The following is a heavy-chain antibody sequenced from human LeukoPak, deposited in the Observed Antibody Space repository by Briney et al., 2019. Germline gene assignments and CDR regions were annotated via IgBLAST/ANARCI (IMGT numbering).Heavy chain of an antibody. CDR3: ARELGYCSSTSCYDGQGAFDI. D-gene: IGHD2-2*01. CDR2: IYSGGTT. CDR1: GFSISSNF. Sequence: PGGSLRLSCAASGFSISSNFMSWVRQAPGKGLEWVSVIYSGGTTYYADSVKGRFTISRDNSKNTLSLQMNNLRAEDTAVYYCARELGYCSSTSCYDGQGAFDIWGQGTMVTVSS. V-gene: IGHV3-53*01. J-gene: IGHJ3*02.